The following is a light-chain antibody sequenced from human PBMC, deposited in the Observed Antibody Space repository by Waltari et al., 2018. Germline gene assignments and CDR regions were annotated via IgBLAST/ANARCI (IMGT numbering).Light chain of an antibody. CDR3: QSADSSGSVV. CDR2: KDS. Sequence: SFELTQPPSLSVSPGQTARITCSGDALSKKSAHWHQQRPGLAPVLVIYKDSERPSGIPERFSGSSSGKTVTLTISGVQAEDEADYYCQSADSSGSVVFGGGTKLTVL. V-gene: IGLV3-25*03. J-gene: IGLJ2*01. CDR1: ALSKKS.